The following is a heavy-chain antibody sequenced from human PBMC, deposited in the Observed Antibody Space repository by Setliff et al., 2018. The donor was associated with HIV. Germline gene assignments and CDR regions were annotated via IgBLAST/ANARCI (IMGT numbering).Heavy chain of an antibody. CDR2: IYYSYSSGST. CDR3: ASELQAHSSSWLNY. Sequence: LSLTCTVSAGSISSSNYYWGWIRQPPGKGLEWIGSIYYSYSSGSTYYNPSLKSRVTISVDTSKNQFSLKLRSVTAADTAVYYCASELQAHSSSWLNYWGQGTLVTVSS. D-gene: IGHD6-13*01. J-gene: IGHJ4*02. CDR1: AGSISSSNYY. V-gene: IGHV4-39*07.